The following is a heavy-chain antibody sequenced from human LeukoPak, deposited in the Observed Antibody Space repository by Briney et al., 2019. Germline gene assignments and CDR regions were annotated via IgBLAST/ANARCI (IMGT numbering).Heavy chain of an antibody. V-gene: IGHV3-21*01. CDR3: AGLYSGSHSYDY. J-gene: IGHJ4*02. CDR2: ISSSSSYI. CDR1: GFTFSSYS. Sequence: PGGSLRLSCAASGFTFSSYSMNWVRQAPGKGLEWVSSISSSSSYIYYADSVKGRFTISRGNAKNSLYLQMNSLRAEDTAVYYCAGLYSGSHSYDYWGQGTLVTVSS. D-gene: IGHD1-26*01.